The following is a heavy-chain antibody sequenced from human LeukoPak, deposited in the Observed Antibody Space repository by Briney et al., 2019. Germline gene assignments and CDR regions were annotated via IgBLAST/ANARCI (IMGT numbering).Heavy chain of an antibody. CDR2: ISVYSGNT. D-gene: IGHD6-13*01. CDR3: ARDHSSSSQLFDY. V-gene: IGHV1-18*01. Sequence: ASVKVSCKASGYTFTNFGISWVRQAPGQGLEWMGWISVYSGNTNFAQKLQGRVTMTTDTSTTTAYMELRNLRSDDTAVYYCARDHSSSSQLFDYWGQGTLVTVSS. CDR1: GYTFTNFG. J-gene: IGHJ4*02.